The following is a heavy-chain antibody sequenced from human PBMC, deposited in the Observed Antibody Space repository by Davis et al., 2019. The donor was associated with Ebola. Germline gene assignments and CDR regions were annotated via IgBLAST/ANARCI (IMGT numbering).Heavy chain of an antibody. CDR3: ARDLGGIAARPGWFDP. V-gene: IGHV1-2*02. J-gene: IGHJ5*02. CDR1: GYTFTGHY. Sequence: AASVKVSCKASGYTFTGHYIHWVRQTPGQGLEWMGWINPNSGGTNYAQKFQGGVTMTRDTSTSTVYMELSSLRSEDTAVYYCARDLGGIAARPGWFDPWGQGTLVTVSS. CDR2: INPNSGGT. D-gene: IGHD6-6*01.